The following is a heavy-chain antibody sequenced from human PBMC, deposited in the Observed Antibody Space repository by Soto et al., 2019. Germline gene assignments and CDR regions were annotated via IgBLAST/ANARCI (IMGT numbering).Heavy chain of an antibody. Sequence: TSETLSLTCAVYGGSFSGYYWSWIRQPPGKGLEWIGEINHSGSTNYNPSLKSRVTISVDTSKNQFSLKLSSVTAADTAVYYCARGRSVGDRGVWFDPWGQGTLVTVSS. J-gene: IGHJ5*02. D-gene: IGHD1-26*01. CDR1: GGSFSGYY. CDR2: INHSGST. V-gene: IGHV4-34*01. CDR3: ARGRSVGDRGVWFDP.